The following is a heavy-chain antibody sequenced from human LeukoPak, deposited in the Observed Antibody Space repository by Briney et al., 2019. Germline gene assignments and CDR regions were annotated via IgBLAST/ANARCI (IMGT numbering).Heavy chain of an antibody. Sequence: PGGSLRLSCAASGFTFSSYSMNWVRQAPGKGLEWLSSISSSSSYIFYADSVTGRFTISRDNAKNSLYLQMNSLRAEDTAVYYCARGTTGGPRVPFDIWGQGTMVTVSS. CDR1: GFTFSSYS. CDR3: ARGTTGGPRVPFDI. CDR2: ISSSSSYI. D-gene: IGHD1-7*01. V-gene: IGHV3-21*01. J-gene: IGHJ3*02.